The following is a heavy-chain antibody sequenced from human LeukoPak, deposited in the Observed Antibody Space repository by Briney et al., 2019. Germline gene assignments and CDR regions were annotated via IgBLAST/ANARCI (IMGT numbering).Heavy chain of an antibody. V-gene: IGHV3-48*03. CDR3: ARGPLGGDYYFDY. D-gene: IGHD2-21*02. CDR2: ISSSGSTI. Sequence: PGGSLRLSCAASGFTFSRYEMNWVRQAPGKGLEWVSYISSSGSTIYYADPVKGRFTISRDNAKNSLYLLMNSLRAEDTSVYYCARGPLGGDYYFDYWGQGTLVTVSS. CDR1: GFTFSRYE. J-gene: IGHJ4*02.